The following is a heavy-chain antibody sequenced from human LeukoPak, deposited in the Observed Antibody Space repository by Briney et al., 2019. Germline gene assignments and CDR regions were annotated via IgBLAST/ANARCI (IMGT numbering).Heavy chain of an antibody. J-gene: IGHJ4*02. CDR3: ATLDSGSDYFDY. V-gene: IGHV3-23*01. CDR2: ISGSGGST. Sequence: GGSLRLSCAASGFTFSSYAMSWVRQAPGKGLEWVSAISGSGGSTYYADSVKGRFTISRDNSKNTLYPQMNSLRAEDTAVYYCATLDSGSDYFDYWGQGTLVTVSS. D-gene: IGHD1-26*01. CDR1: GFTFSSYA.